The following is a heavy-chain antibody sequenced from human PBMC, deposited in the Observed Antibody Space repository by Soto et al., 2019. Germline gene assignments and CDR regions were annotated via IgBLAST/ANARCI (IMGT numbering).Heavy chain of an antibody. V-gene: IGHV4-34*01. CDR2: INHSGST. J-gene: IGHJ6*02. Sequence: SETLSLTCAVYGVSFSGYYWSWIRQPPGKGLEWIGEINHSGSTNYNPSLKSRVTISVDTSKNQFSLKLSSVTAADTAVYYCAVTYYYYGMDVWGQGTTVTVSS. CDR3: AVTYYYYGMDV. CDR1: GVSFSGYY. D-gene: IGHD2-21*02.